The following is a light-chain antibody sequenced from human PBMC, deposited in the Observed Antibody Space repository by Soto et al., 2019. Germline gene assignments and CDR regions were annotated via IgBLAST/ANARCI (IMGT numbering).Light chain of an antibody. CDR1: RNLLHSNGYYY. CDR2: LGS. V-gene: IGKV2-28*01. J-gene: IGKJ4*01. Sequence: EIVLTQSPLSLPFTPGEPASISCRSSRNLLHSNGYYYLDWYLQKPGQSPQLLIYLGSNRASGVPDRFSGSGSGTEFTLKISRVEAEDVGVYFCAQGLATPFTFGGGTKVEIK. CDR3: AQGLATPFT.